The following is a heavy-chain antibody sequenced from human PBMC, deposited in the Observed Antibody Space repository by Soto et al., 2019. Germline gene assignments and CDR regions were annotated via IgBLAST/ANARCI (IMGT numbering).Heavy chain of an antibody. CDR1: GGSISSGGYY. J-gene: IGHJ5*02. V-gene: IGHV4-31*03. CDR3: ARLPWADYGGIFDP. D-gene: IGHD4-17*01. CDR2: IYYSGST. Sequence: SETLSLTCTVSGGSISSGGYYWSWIRQHPGEDLEWVGYIYYSGSTYYNPSLKSRVTISVDTSKNQFSLKLNSVTTADTAMYYCARLPWADYGGIFDPWGQGTLVTVSS.